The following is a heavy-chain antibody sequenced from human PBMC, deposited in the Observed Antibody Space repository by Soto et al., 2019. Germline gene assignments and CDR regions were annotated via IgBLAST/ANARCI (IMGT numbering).Heavy chain of an antibody. Sequence: GSLRLSCAASGFTFSSYWMSWVRQAPGKGLEWVANIKQDGSEKYYVDSVKGRFTISRDNAKNSLYLQMNSLRAEDTAVYYCARIPRSGRYNWFDPWGQGTLVTVSS. V-gene: IGHV3-7*01. D-gene: IGHD3-10*01. J-gene: IGHJ5*02. CDR2: IKQDGSEK. CDR1: GFTFSSYW. CDR3: ARIPRSGRYNWFDP.